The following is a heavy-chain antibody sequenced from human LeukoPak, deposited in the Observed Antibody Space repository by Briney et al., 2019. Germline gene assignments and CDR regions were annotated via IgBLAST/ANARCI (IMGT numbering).Heavy chain of an antibody. CDR2: ISGGSRSI. V-gene: IGHV3-21*01. J-gene: IGHJ4*02. CDR1: GFTFSDYT. Sequence: GGSLRLSCAASGFTFSDYTMNWVRQAPGKGLKWVSSISGGSRSIYYADSVKGRFTISRDNAKNSLYLQVNSLRAEDTAVYYCARDYFYCGGDCFVDYWGQGTLVTVSS. CDR3: ARDYFYCGGDCFVDY. D-gene: IGHD2-21*02.